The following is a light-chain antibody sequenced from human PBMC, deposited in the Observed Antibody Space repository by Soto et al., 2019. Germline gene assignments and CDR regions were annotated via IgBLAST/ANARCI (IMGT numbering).Light chain of an antibody. CDR3: QHYSYSRYFS. V-gene: IGKV3-20*01. CDR2: CVS. CDR1: QSVSHNY. J-gene: IGKJ3*01. Sequence: EIVLTQSPGTLSLSPGERATLSCRASQSVSHNYLAWYQQKPGQAPRLLIYCVSYRATGIPDRFSGSGSGTDLALTISRLEPEDLAVYYCQHYSYSRYFSFGPGTKVEIK.